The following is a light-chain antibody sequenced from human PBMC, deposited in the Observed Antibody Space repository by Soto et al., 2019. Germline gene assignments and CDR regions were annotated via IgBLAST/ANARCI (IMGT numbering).Light chain of an antibody. V-gene: IGKV1-39*01. CDR1: QSISNY. CDR2: AAS. Sequence: DIQMTQSPSSLSASVGDRVTITCRASQSISNYLNWYQQKPGKAPKLLIYAASSLQSGVSSRFSGSGSGTDFTLTISSLQPEDFATYYCQQSYSTFQTFGQGTKVEVK. J-gene: IGKJ1*01. CDR3: QQSYSTFQT.